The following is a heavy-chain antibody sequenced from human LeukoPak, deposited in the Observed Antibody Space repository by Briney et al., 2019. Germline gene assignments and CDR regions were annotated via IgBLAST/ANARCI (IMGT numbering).Heavy chain of an antibody. CDR3: AREGERTYYDYVWGSSPSPFDY. D-gene: IGHD3-16*01. J-gene: IGHJ4*02. Sequence: ASVKVSCGASGYTFTSYGISWVRQAPGQGLEWMGWISAYNGNTNYAQKLQGRVTMTTDTSTSTAYMELRSLRSDDTAVYYCAREGERTYYDYVWGSSPSPFDYWGQGTLVTVSS. CDR2: ISAYNGNT. CDR1: GYTFTSYG. V-gene: IGHV1-18*01.